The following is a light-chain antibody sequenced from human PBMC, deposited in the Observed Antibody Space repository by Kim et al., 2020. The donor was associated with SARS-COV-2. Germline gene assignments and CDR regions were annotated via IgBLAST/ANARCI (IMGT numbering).Light chain of an antibody. CDR2: DAS. Sequence: LSPGERAPPSCRASQSVSTSVAWFQHKPGQAPRLLIHDASYRATGIPARFSGSGSGTDFTLTITGLQAEDFAVYYCQQREDWPLTFGGGTKVDIK. V-gene: IGKV3-11*01. CDR1: QSVSTS. J-gene: IGKJ4*01. CDR3: QQREDWPLT.